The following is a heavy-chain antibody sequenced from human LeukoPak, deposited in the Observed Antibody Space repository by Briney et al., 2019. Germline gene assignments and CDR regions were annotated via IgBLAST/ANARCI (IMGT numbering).Heavy chain of an antibody. Sequence: GRSLRLSCAASGFTFTSYAMHWVRQAPGKGLEWVAVISYDGSNKYYADSVQGRFTISRDNSKNTLYLQMNSLRAEDTAVYYCARVRAGYCTSTSCYTGMDVWGQGTTVTVSS. CDR3: ARVRAGYCTSTSCYTGMDV. D-gene: IGHD2-2*01. CDR2: ISYDGSNK. J-gene: IGHJ6*02. V-gene: IGHV3-30-3*01. CDR1: GFTFTSYA.